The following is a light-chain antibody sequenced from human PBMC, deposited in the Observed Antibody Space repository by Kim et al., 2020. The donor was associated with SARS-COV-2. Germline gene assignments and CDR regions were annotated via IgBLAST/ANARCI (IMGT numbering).Light chain of an antibody. CDR1: DDISNW. Sequence: SASVEGRVTITCRSSDDISNWMAWYQQKPEKAPKVLLNAASTLETRVPSMFSGSGSGTEFTLTINSLQPDDYATYYCQQYSGYPPTFGQGTKLEI. J-gene: IGKJ2*01. CDR2: AAS. CDR3: QQYSGYPPT. V-gene: IGKV1-5*01.